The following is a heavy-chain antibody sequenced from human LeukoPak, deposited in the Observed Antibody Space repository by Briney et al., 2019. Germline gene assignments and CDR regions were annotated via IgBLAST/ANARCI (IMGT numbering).Heavy chain of an antibody. CDR3: TKAVGGGRDAYDV. Sequence: EGSLRLSCVASRITFRHHAMNWVRQAPGKGLEWVSSIFDSGAPSYYSDSVKGRFTISRDNSRDTFYLQMENLRAEDSATYYCTKAVGGGRDAYDVWGQGTRVIVSS. CDR1: RITFRHHA. J-gene: IGHJ3*01. D-gene: IGHD3-16*01. V-gene: IGHV3-23*01. CDR2: IFDSGAPS.